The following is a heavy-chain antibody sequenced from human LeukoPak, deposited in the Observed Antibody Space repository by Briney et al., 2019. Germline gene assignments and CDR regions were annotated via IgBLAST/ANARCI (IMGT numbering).Heavy chain of an antibody. CDR3: ARTTAAGTYYFDY. CDR2: IYYSGST. V-gene: IGHV4-59*01. CDR1: GGSISRYY. J-gene: IGHJ4*02. D-gene: IGHD6-13*01. Sequence: SETLSLTCTVSGGSISRYYWSWVRQPPGKGLEWIGYIYYSGSTNYNPSLKSRVTTSVDTSKNQFSLKLSSVTAADTAVYYCARTTAAGTYYFDYWGQGTLVTVSS.